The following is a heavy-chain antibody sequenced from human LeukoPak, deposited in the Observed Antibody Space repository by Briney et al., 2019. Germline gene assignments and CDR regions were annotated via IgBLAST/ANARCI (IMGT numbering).Heavy chain of an antibody. CDR2: ISGSGGST. Sequence: GGSLRLSCAASGFTFSSYAMSWVRQAPGKGLEWVSAISGSGGSTYYADSVKGRFTISRDNSKNTLYLQMNSLRAEDTAVYYCAKDVVDTAMVTAFDYWVQGTLVTVSS. CDR3: AKDVVDTAMVTAFDY. V-gene: IGHV3-23*01. J-gene: IGHJ4*02. CDR1: GFTFSSYA. D-gene: IGHD5-18*01.